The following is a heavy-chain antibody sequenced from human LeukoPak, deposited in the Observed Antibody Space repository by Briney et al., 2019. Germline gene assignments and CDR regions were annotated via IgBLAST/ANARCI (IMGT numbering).Heavy chain of an antibody. V-gene: IGHV1-24*01. J-gene: IGHJ4*02. CDR3: AALIAVAAPAHY. CDR1: GYTLTELS. Sequence: ASVKVSCKVSGYTLTELSMHWVRQAPGKGLEWMGGFDPEDGETIYAQKFQGRVTMTEDTSTDTAYMELSSLRSEDTAVYYCAALIAVAAPAHYWGQGTLVTVSS. D-gene: IGHD6-19*01. CDR2: FDPEDGET.